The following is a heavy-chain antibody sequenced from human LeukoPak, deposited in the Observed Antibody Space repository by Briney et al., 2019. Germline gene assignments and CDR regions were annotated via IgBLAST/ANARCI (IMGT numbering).Heavy chain of an antibody. Sequence: GGSLRLSCAASGLTFSSYEMNWVRQAPGKGLEWVSYISSSGSTIYYADSVKGRFTISRDNAKNSLYLQMNSLRAEDTAVYYCARQTSGYSGYDYLANYYYGMDVWGQGTTVTVSS. CDR3: ARQTSGYSGYDYLANYYYGMDV. D-gene: IGHD5-12*01. J-gene: IGHJ6*02. CDR2: ISSSGSTI. CDR1: GLTFSSYE. V-gene: IGHV3-48*03.